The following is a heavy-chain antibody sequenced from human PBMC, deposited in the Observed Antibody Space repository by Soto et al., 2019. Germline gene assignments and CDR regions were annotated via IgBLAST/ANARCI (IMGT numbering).Heavy chain of an antibody. CDR1: GFTFTDYY. V-gene: IGHV3-11*01. J-gene: IGHJ4*02. Sequence: GSLRLSCAASGFTFTDYYMSWIRQAPGRGLEWISFISPNGITIYYSDSVKGRFTISRDNTRNSMFLQMNSLRDEDTAIYYCARDERWLQYYFDYWGQGALVTVSS. D-gene: IGHD5-12*01. CDR3: ARDERWLQYYFDY. CDR2: ISPNGITI.